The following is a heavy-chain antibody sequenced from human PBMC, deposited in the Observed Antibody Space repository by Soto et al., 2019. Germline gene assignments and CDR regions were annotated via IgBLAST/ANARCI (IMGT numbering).Heavy chain of an antibody. Sequence: SETLSLTCTVSGGSISSISYYWGWIRQPPGKGLEWIGSIYYSGSTYYNPSLKSRVTISVDTSKNQFSLKLSSVTAADTAVYYCARMGATYNYWGQGTLVTVSS. D-gene: IGHD1-26*01. CDR2: IYYSGST. CDR1: GGSISSISYY. V-gene: IGHV4-39*01. J-gene: IGHJ4*02. CDR3: ARMGATYNY.